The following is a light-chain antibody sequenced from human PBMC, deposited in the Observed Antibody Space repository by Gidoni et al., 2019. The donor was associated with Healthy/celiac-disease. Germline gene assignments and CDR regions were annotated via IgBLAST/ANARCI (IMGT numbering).Light chain of an antibody. J-gene: IGKJ2*01. CDR3: QQYYSTPYT. V-gene: IGKV4-1*01. CDR2: WAS. CDR1: QSVLYSSNNKNY. Sequence: IVLTHSPASLALSLGEMATIHCKSSQSVLYSSNNKNYLAWYQQKPGQPPKLLMYWASTRESGVPDRVSGSGSGTDFTLTISSRQAEDVAVYYCQQYYSTPYTFGQGTKLEIK.